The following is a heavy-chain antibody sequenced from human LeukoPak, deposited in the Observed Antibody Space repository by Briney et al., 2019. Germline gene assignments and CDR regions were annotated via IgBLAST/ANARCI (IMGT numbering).Heavy chain of an antibody. CDR2: INPNRGGT. CDR1: GYTFTGYY. Sequence: ASVKVSCKASGYTFTGYYMQWVRQAPGQELEWMGWINPNRGGTNYTQTFRGRVTMTRDTSISTASMELSRLRSDDTAVYYCARGSRSYYLGWWFDPWGQGTLVTVSS. J-gene: IGHJ5*02. V-gene: IGHV1-2*02. CDR3: ARGSRSYYLGWWFDP. D-gene: IGHD3-10*01.